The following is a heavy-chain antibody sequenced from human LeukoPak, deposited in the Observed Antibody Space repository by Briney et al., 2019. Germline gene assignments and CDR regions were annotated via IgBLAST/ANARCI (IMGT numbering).Heavy chain of an antibody. CDR2: IYHSGST. D-gene: IGHD4-17*01. Sequence: SETLSLTCAVSGGSISSGGYSWSWIRQPPGKGLEWIGYIYHSGSTYYNPSLRSRVTISVDRSKNQFSLKLSSVTAADTAVYYCARVIDYGVLYFDYWGQGTLVTVSS. V-gene: IGHV4-30-2*01. CDR3: ARVIDYGVLYFDY. J-gene: IGHJ4*02. CDR1: GGSISSGGYS.